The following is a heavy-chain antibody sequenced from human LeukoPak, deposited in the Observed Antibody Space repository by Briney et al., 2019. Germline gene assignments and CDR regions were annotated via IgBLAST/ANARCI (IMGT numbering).Heavy chain of an antibody. CDR1: GFTLSSHW. J-gene: IGHJ4*02. CDR2: IKEDGGEK. Sequence: PGGSLRLSCVASGFTLSSHWMTWVRQAPGKGPEWVANIKEDGGEKYYVDSVRGRFTISRDNGKDSLYLQMNSLRVEDTGVYYCASGSGWHYDWGQGTLVTVSS. CDR3: ASGSGWHYD. V-gene: IGHV3-7*01. D-gene: IGHD6-19*01.